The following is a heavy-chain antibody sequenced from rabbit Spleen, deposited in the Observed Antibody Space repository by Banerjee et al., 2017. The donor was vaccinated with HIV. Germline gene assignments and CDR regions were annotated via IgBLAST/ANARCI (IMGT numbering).Heavy chain of an antibody. J-gene: IGHJ3*01. CDR1: GFSFSSSYW. CDR2: IEPVFGVT. V-gene: IGHV1S40*01. Sequence: QSLEESGGDLVKPGASLTLTCTASGFSFSSSYWICWVRQAPGKGLEWIGYIEPVFGVTYYANWVNGRFTISSHNAQNMLYLQLNSLTAADTATYFCARGGYGDVAAIYAPSLWGQGTLVTVS. D-gene: IGHD2-1*01. CDR3: ARGGYGDVAAIYAPSL.